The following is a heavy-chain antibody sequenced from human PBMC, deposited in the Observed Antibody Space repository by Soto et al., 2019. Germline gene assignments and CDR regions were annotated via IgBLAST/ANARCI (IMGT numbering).Heavy chain of an antibody. D-gene: IGHD2-2*01. CDR2: IYPGDSDT. CDR1: GYSFTSYW. CDR3: ARHVAGGDIVVVPAAPRFDP. Sequence: GESLKISCKGSGYSFTSYWIVWVRQMPGKGLEWMGIIYPGDSDTRYSPSFQGQVTISADKSISTAYLQWSSLKASDTAMYYCARHVAGGDIVVVPAAPRFDPWGQGTLVTVSS. J-gene: IGHJ5*02. V-gene: IGHV5-51*01.